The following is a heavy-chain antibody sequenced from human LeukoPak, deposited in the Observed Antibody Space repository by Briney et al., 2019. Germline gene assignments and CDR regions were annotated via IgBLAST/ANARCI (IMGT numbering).Heavy chain of an antibody. Sequence: ASETLSLTCAVSGDSMISTNWWSWVRQPPGKGLELIGEIYHTGSTNYNPSLKSRVTISVDKSKNQFSLKLSSVTAADTAVYYCARRVGATSSSAFDIWGQGTMVTVSS. J-gene: IGHJ3*02. D-gene: IGHD1-26*01. CDR3: ARRVGATSSSAFDI. CDR1: GDSMISTNW. V-gene: IGHV4-4*02. CDR2: IYHTGST.